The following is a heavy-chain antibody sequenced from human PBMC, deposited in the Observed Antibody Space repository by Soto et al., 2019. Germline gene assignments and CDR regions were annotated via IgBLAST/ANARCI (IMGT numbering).Heavy chain of an antibody. J-gene: IGHJ6*03. V-gene: IGHV4-34*01. D-gene: IGHD2-2*01. CDR2: ITHSGST. Sequence: VQLQQWGAGLLKPSENLSLTCAVYGGSFSGYYWSWISQPPGKGLEWIGAITHSGSTNYNPSLKSRVTTSVDTSKSQFSLRLSSVTAAETAVYYCASGIVVQAAILSWRYYYYMDFWGKGTTVTDAS. CDR3: ASGIVVQAAILSWRYYYYMDF. CDR1: GGSFSGYY.